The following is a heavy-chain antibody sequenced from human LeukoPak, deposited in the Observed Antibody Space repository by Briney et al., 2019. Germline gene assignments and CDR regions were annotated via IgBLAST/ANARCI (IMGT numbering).Heavy chain of an antibody. V-gene: IGHV4-34*01. J-gene: IGHJ4*02. CDR1: GGSFSGYY. D-gene: IGHD3-10*01. CDR2: INHSGST. CDR3: ARGRHAKLLWFGELLARYYFDY. Sequence: PSETLSLTCAVYGGSFSGYYWSWIRQPPGKGLEWIGEINHSGSTNYNPPLKRRVTISVDTSKNQFSLKLSSVTAADTAVYYCARGRHAKLLWFGELLARYYFDYWGQGTLVTVSS.